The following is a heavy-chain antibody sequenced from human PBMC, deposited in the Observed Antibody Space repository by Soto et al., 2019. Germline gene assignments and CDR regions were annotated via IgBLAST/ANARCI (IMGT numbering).Heavy chain of an antibody. Sequence: QVQLQEAGPGLVKPSQTLSLTCTVSGGSISSGGYYWSWIRQHPGKGLEWIGYIYYSGSTYYNPSLKSRVTISVDTSKNQFSLKLSSVTAADTAVYYCARGVGSSWYEDYFDYWGQGTLVTVSS. V-gene: IGHV4-31*03. CDR3: ARGVGSSWYEDYFDY. CDR1: GGSISSGGYY. J-gene: IGHJ4*02. D-gene: IGHD6-13*01. CDR2: IYYSGST.